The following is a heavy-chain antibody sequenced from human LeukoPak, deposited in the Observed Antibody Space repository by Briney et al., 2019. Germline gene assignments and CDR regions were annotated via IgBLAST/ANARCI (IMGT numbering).Heavy chain of an antibody. J-gene: IGHJ4*02. CDR3: ASDSIAAAGKGGY. CDR2: IYYSGRT. V-gene: IGHV4-39*07. Sequence: PSETLSLTCTVSGGSISSSRYYWGWIRQPPGKGLEWIGSIYYSGRTYYNPSLKSRVTISVDTSKNQFSLKLSSVTAADTAVYYCASDSIAAAGKGGYWGQGTLVTVSS. D-gene: IGHD6-13*01. CDR1: GGSISSSRYY.